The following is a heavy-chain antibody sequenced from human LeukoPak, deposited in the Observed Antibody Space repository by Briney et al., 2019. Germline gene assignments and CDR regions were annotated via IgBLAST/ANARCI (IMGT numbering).Heavy chain of an antibody. Sequence: ASVKVSCKASGYTFTGYYMHWVRQAPGQGLEWMGWINPNSGGTNYAQKFQGRVTMTRDTSISTAYMEPSRLRSDDTAVYYCARDRGFDSSGYRSDWFDPWGQGTLVTVSS. CDR2: INPNSGGT. J-gene: IGHJ5*02. D-gene: IGHD3-22*01. CDR1: GYTFTGYY. CDR3: ARDRGFDSSGYRSDWFDP. V-gene: IGHV1-2*02.